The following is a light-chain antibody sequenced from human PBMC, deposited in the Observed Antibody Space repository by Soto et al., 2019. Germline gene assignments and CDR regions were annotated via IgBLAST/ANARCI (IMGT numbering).Light chain of an antibody. J-gene: IGLJ1*01. CDR1: SSDVGGYDY. CDR2: EVT. Sequence: QSVLTQPASVSGSPGQSITISCTGTSSDVGGYDYVSWYQQHPAKAPKLVIYEVTERPSGVSTRFSGSKSGNTASLTISGLRADDEADYYCSSFTSSSTSVLGTGTKVTVL. V-gene: IGLV2-14*01. CDR3: SSFTSSSTSV.